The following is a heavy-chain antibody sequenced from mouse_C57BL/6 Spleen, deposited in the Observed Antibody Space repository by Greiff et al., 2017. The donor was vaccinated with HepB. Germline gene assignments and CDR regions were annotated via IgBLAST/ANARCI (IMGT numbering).Heavy chain of an antibody. CDR1: GFTFSSYA. J-gene: IGHJ4*01. V-gene: IGHV5-4*03. D-gene: IGHD2-2*01. Sequence: EVMLVESGGGLVKPGGSLKLSCAASGFTFSSYAMSWVRQTPEKRLEWVATISDGGSYTYYPDNVKGRFTISRDNAKNNLYLQMSHLKSEDTAMYYCARRTMVTTTGYYYAMDYWGQGTSVTVSS. CDR3: ARRTMVTTTGYYYAMDY. CDR2: ISDGGSYT.